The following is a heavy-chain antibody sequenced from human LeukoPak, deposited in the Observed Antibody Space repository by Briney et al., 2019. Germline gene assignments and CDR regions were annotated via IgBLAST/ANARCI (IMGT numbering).Heavy chain of an antibody. V-gene: IGHV3-21*04. CDR3: AIPYDSSGYYFGYFQH. D-gene: IGHD3-22*01. CDR1: GFTFSSYS. J-gene: IGHJ1*01. CDR2: ISASSSSI. Sequence: PGGSLRLSCAASGFTFSSYSMHWVRQAPGKGLEWVSSISASSSSIYYADSVKGRFTISRDNSKNTLYLQMNSLRAEDTAVYYCAIPYDSSGYYFGYFQHWGQGTLVTVSS.